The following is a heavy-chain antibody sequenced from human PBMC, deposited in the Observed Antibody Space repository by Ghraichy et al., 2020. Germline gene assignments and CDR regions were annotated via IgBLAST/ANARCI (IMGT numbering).Heavy chain of an antibody. CDR3: VKRGCSGGSCYGQVEY. CDR2: INNNGDTT. CDR1: GFIFNNYA. V-gene: IGHV3-64D*08. Sequence: GGSLNISCSASGFIFNNYAMYWVRQAPGKGLEFVSTINNNGDTTSYADSVKGRFTLSRDNSKNTLYLQMSSLRPDDTAVYYCVKRGCSGGSCYGQVEYWGRGTLVTVSS. D-gene: IGHD2-15*01. J-gene: IGHJ4*02.